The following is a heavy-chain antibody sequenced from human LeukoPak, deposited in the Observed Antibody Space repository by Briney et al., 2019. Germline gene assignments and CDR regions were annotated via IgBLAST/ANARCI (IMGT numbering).Heavy chain of an antibody. CDR1: GFTFSTYA. CDR2: ISGSGGST. Sequence: PGGPLRLSCAASGFTFSTYAMHWVRQAPGKGLEWVSAISGSGGSTYYADSVKGRFTISRDNSKNTLYLQMNSLRAEDTAVYYCAREPPISMYSSSWVPPGYYGMDVWGQGTTVTVSS. J-gene: IGHJ6*02. V-gene: IGHV3-23*01. D-gene: IGHD6-13*01. CDR3: AREPPISMYSSSWVPPGYYGMDV.